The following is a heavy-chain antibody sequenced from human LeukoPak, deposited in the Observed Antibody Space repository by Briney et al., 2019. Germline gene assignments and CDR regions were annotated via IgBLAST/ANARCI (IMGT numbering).Heavy chain of an antibody. D-gene: IGHD1-26*01. CDR1: EYSFTSYC. CDR3: GMSGDRVPLQDDVFDV. Sequence: GESLKISCKVSEYSFTSYCIGWVRQMPGKGLEWMGIIYPGDSGPTYSPSFQGQVTISVDKSINTAYLQWSSLQASDTATYYCGMSGDRVPLQDDVFDVWGQGTMVTVST. V-gene: IGHV5-51*01. J-gene: IGHJ3*01. CDR2: IYPGDSGP.